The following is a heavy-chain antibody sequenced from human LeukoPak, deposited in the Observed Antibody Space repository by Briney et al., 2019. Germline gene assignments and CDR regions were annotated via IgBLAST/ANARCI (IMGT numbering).Heavy chain of an antibody. D-gene: IGHD3-9*01. CDR3: ATELRYFDWLFPNYFDS. V-gene: IGHV4-39*01. CDR2: IYHTGTT. CDR1: GGSISRTGYY. Sequence: SETLSLTCTVSGGSISRTGYYWGWIRQPPGKGLEWIGSIYHTGTTYYSSSLKSRVTISVDTSKNQFSLKLTSVTDADTAVYFCATELRYFDWLFPNYFDSWGQGTLVTVSS. J-gene: IGHJ4*02.